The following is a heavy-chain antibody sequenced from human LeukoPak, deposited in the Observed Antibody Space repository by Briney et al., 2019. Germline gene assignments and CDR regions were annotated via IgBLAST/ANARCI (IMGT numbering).Heavy chain of an antibody. V-gene: IGHV3-11*01. CDR3: ASPANWQTLDAFDI. D-gene: IGHD7-27*01. Sequence: GGSLRLSCAASGFTFSDYYMSWIRQAPGRGLEWVSYISSSGSTIYYADSVKDRFTISRDNAKNSLYLQMNSLRAEDTAVYYCASPANWQTLDAFDIWGQGTMVTVSS. CDR2: ISSSGSTI. CDR1: GFTFSDYY. J-gene: IGHJ3*02.